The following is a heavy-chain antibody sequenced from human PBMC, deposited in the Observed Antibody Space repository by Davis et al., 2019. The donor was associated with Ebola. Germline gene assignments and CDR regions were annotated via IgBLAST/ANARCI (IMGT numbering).Heavy chain of an antibody. Sequence: PGGSLRLSCAASGFTFSSYEMNWVRQAPGKGLEWVSYISSSGSTIYYADSMKGRFTISRDNAKNSLYLQMNSLRAEDTAVYYCARGEVVAADIDYWGQGTLVTVSS. CDR2: ISSSGSTI. CDR3: ARGEVVAADIDY. J-gene: IGHJ4*02. CDR1: GFTFSSYE. V-gene: IGHV3-48*03. D-gene: IGHD2-15*01.